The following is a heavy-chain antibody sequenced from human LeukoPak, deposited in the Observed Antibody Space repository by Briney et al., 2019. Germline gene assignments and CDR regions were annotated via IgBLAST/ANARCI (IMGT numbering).Heavy chain of an antibody. J-gene: IGHJ4*02. CDR3: ASDRVLGSGSLDN. D-gene: IGHD3-10*01. V-gene: IGHV3-74*01. CDR1: GFSFSDFW. CDR2: IRGDGYDT. Sequence: GGSLRLSCAASGFSFSDFWMHWVRQTPGKGLVWVSRIRGDGYDTNYADSVEGRFTISRDNARHTLYLQMNSLRADDTAVYYCASDRVLGSGSLDNWGQGTLVTVSS.